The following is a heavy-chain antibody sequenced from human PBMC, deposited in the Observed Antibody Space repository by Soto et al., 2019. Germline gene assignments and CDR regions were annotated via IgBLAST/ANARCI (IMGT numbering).Heavy chain of an antibody. CDR1: GFTLSKFV. V-gene: IGHV3-30*01. Sequence: QVQLVESGGGVVQPGRSLSLSCAASGFTLSKFVMHWVRQAPGKGLDWLAVTSNDGINTYYAASVKGRFTISRDNSMNMVYLQMNSLRDEDTALYYCARGNLDVWGQGTTVIVSS. J-gene: IGHJ6*02. CDR3: ARGNLDV. D-gene: IGHD1-1*01. CDR2: TSNDGINT.